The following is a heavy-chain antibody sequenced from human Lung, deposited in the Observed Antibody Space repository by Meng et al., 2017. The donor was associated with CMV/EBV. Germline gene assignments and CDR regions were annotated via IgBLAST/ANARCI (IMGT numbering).Heavy chain of an antibody. Sequence: GGSLRLXXVASGFTFSSYGMHWVRQAPGKGLEWVAFIRFDGSNKYYADSVKGRFTISRDNSKNTLYLQLNSLRPEDTAVYYCAKVVVPAAQGGGNWFDPWGQVTXVTVSS. CDR3: AKVVVPAAQGGGNWFDP. V-gene: IGHV3-30*02. J-gene: IGHJ5*02. CDR2: IRFDGSNK. D-gene: IGHD2-2*01. CDR1: GFTFSSYG.